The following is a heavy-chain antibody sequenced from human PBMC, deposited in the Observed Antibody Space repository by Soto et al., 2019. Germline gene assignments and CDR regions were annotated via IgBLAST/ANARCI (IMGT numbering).Heavy chain of an antibody. CDR1: GFTFSGYG. D-gene: IGHD2-2*01. CDR2: ISYDGSNK. V-gene: IGHV3-30*03. J-gene: IGHJ4*02. Sequence: GGSLRLSCVASGFTFSGYGMHWVRQAPGKGLEWVAVISYDGSNKYYADSVKGRFTISRDNSKNTLYLQMNSLRAEDTAVYYCARDRPSPYCSSTSCSSYFDYWGQGTLVTVSS. CDR3: ARDRPSPYCSSTSCSSYFDY.